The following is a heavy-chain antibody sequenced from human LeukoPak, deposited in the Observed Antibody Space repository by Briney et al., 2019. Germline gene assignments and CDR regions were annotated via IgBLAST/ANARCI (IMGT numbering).Heavy chain of an antibody. CDR1: GGSFSGYY. J-gene: IGHJ6*02. V-gene: IGHV4-34*01. Sequence: PSETLSLTCAVYGGSFSGYYWSWIRQPPGKGLEWIGEINHSGSTNYNPSLKSRVTISVDTSKNQFSLKLSSVTAADTAVCYCARGKYSSGWWAGMDVWGQGTTVTVSS. D-gene: IGHD6-19*01. CDR2: INHSGST. CDR3: ARGKYSSGWWAGMDV.